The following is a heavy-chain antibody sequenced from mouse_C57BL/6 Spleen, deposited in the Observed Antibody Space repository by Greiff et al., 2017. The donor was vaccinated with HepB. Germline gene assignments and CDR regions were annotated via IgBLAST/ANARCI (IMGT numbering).Heavy chain of an antibody. D-gene: IGHD2-5*01. J-gene: IGHJ2*01. Sequence: VQLQQPGAELVKPGASVKLSCKASGYTFTSYWMHWVKQRPGQGLEWIGMIHPNSGSTNYNEKFKSKATLTVDKSSSTAYMQLSSLTSEDSAFYYCARSPYYSNFYFDYWGQGTTLTVSS. CDR1: GYTFTSYW. CDR2: IHPNSGST. V-gene: IGHV1-64*01. CDR3: ARSPYYSNFYFDY.